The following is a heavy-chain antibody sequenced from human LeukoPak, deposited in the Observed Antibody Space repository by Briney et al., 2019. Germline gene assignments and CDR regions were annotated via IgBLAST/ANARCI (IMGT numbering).Heavy chain of an antibody. Sequence: GESLKISCQGSGYSLTSYWISWVRQMPGKGLEWMGRIDPSDSYTNYSPSFQGHVTISADKSISTAYLQWSSLKASDTAMYYCASTFSSSSEARYWGQGTLVTVSS. J-gene: IGHJ4*02. CDR2: IDPSDSYT. CDR3: ASTFSSSSEARY. CDR1: GYSLTSYW. V-gene: IGHV5-10-1*01. D-gene: IGHD6-6*01.